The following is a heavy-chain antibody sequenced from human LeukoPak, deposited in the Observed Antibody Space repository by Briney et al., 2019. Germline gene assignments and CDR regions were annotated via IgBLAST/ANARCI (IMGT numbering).Heavy chain of an antibody. Sequence: GGSLRLSCAASGFTFSTYSMNWVRQAPGKGLEWVSYISSIGSTIYYADSVKGRFTISRDNDKNSLYLQMNSLRDEDTAVYYCARGLGSGYYYYDMGSRKVYFDYWGQGTLVTVSS. CDR1: GFTFSTYS. CDR2: ISSIGSTI. CDR3: ARGLGSGYYYYDMGSRKVYFDY. J-gene: IGHJ4*02. D-gene: IGHD3-22*01. V-gene: IGHV3-48*02.